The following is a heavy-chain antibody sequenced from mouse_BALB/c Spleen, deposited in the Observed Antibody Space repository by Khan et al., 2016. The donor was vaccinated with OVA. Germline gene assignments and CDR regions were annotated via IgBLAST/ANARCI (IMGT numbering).Heavy chain of an antibody. CDR1: GYTFSMYW. CDR3: VRGCDNPAMDY. J-gene: IGHJ4*01. V-gene: IGHV1-9*01. D-gene: IGHD1-3*01. CDR2: ILPGSGST. Sequence: VQLQESGAELMKPGASVTISCQATGYTFSMYWIEWVKQRPGHGLEWIGDILPGSGSTNNNEKFKGKATFPADASSNSAYMQLRSMQSEESADYYCVRGCDNPAMDYWGQGTSVTVSS.